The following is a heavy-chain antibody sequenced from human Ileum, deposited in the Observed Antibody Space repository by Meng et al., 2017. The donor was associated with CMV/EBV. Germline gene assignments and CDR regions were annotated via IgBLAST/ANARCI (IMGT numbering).Heavy chain of an antibody. J-gene: IGHJ4*02. V-gene: IGHV1-2*02. D-gene: IGHD3-10*01. CDR2: INPNSGGT. Sequence: SVKVSCKASGYTFTGYYMHWVRQAPGQGLEWMGWINPNSGGTNYAQKFQGRVTMTRDTSISTAYMELSRLRSDDTAVYYCAGESSGIWFGELFIIGYWGQGTLVTVSS. CDR3: AGESSGIWFGELFIIGY. CDR1: GYTFTGYY.